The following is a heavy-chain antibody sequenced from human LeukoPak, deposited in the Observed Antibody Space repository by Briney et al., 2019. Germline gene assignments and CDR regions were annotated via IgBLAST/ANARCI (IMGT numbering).Heavy chain of an antibody. CDR2: INGSGGST. J-gene: IGHJ4*02. CDR1: GFTFSSYA. D-gene: IGHD6-19*01. CDR3: ANGPAKDPIAVAGFFDY. Sequence: GGSLRLSCAASGFTFSSYAMSWVRQAPGKGLEWVSAINGSGGSTYYADSVKGRFTISRDNSKNTLYLQMNSLRAEDTAVYYCANGPAKDPIAVAGFFDYWGQGTLVTVYS. V-gene: IGHV3-23*01.